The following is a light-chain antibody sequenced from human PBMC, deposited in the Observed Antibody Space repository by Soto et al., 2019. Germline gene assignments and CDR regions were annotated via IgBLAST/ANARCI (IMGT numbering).Light chain of an antibody. CDR1: QSVISY. CDR3: QQYDSSPKT. CDR2: GAS. Sequence: DIQMTQSPSSLSASVGDRVTITCRASQSVISYLNWYQQKPGKAPNLLIYGASSRATGIPDRFSGSGSGTDFTLTISRLEPEDFAVYYCQQYDSSPKTFGQGTKVEIK. J-gene: IGKJ1*01. V-gene: IGKV1-39*01.